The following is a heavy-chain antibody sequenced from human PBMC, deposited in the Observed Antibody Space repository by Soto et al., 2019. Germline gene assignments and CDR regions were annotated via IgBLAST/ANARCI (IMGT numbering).Heavy chain of an antibody. CDR2: IYYSGAA. CDR3: TDMLGQELPRD. V-gene: IGHV4-39*01. D-gene: IGHD6-13*01. Sequence: PSETLSLTCTVSGGSISGSRYYWGWIRQPPGKGLEWIGTIYYSGAAYYNPSLKSRVTISVDTSRNQFSMKLNSVTAADTAVYYCTDMLGQELPRDWGQGTVVTVS. J-gene: IGHJ4*02. CDR1: GGSISGSRYY.